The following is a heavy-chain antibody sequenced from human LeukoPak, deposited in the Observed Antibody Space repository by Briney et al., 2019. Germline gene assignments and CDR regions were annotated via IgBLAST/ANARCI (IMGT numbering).Heavy chain of an antibody. CDR1: GFTFSTYV. Sequence: PGGSLRLSCAASGFTFSTYVMSWVRQAPRKGLEWVSDIRGSGVSTYYADSVKGRFTISRDNSKNTRYLQMNSLRAEETAVYYRGKDQGSSGYYNPTWDYWGQGALVSVSS. J-gene: IGHJ4*02. D-gene: IGHD3-22*01. CDR2: IRGSGVST. CDR3: GKDQGSSGYYNPTWDY. V-gene: IGHV3-23*01.